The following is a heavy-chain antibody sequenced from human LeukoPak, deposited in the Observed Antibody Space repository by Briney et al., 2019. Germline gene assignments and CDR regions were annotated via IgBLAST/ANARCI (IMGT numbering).Heavy chain of an antibody. CDR2: IIPVFGTT. CDR3: ARLYCSATDCSSSGEGYYMDV. J-gene: IGHJ6*03. CDR1: GYTFTSYG. D-gene: IGHD2-2*01. Sequence: WASVKVSCKASGYTFTSYGISWVRQAPGQGLEWMGGIIPVFGTTFYSQTFQGRVTITADGSTNTAYMDLRGLTSDDTGVYYCARLYCSATDCSSSGEGYYMDVWGAGTTVIVSS. V-gene: IGHV1-69*13.